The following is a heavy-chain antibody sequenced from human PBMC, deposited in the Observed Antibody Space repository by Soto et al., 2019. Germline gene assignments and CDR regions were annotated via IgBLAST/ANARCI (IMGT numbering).Heavy chain of an antibody. CDR1: GFTFSSYW. V-gene: IGHV3-74*01. CDR2: IDSDGGVT. J-gene: IGHJ4*02. D-gene: IGHD3-9*01. CDR3: ARAGYYRFDY. Sequence: PGGSLRLSCAGSGFTFSSYWMHWVRQAPGKGLVWVSRIDSDGGVTNYADSVKGRFTISRDNAKNTLYLHLNSLSADDTAVYFCARAGYYRFDYWGQGTLVTVSS.